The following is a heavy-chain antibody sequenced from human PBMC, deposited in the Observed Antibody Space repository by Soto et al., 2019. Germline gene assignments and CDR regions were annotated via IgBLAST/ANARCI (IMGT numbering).Heavy chain of an antibody. V-gene: IGHV3-48*02. CDR1: GFTFSSNS. D-gene: IGHD3-3*01. CDR2: ISSSSSTI. CDR3: ARVIWSGHLTSDL. J-gene: IGHJ5*02. Sequence: EVQVVESGGGLVQPGGSLRLSCAASGFTFSSNSMNWVRQAPGKGLEWISYISSSSSTIYADSVKGRFTISRDNAKNSLYLQMNSLRDEYTVVYYCARVIWSGHLTSDLWGQGTLVTVSS.